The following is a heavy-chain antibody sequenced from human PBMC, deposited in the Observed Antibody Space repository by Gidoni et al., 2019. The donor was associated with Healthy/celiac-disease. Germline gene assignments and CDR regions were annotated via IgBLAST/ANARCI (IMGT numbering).Heavy chain of an antibody. J-gene: IGHJ6*02. Sequence: EVQLVESGGGLVQPGGSLRLSCAASGFTFSSYAMHWVRQAPGKGLEYVSAISSNGGSTYYANAVKGRFTISRDNAKNTLYLQMGSLRAEDMAVYYCERDKGSGWYGVHYYYGMDVWGQGTTVTVSS. V-gene: IGHV3-64*01. CDR3: ERDKGSGWYGVHYYYGMDV. CDR2: ISSNGGST. D-gene: IGHD6-19*01. CDR1: GFTFSSYA.